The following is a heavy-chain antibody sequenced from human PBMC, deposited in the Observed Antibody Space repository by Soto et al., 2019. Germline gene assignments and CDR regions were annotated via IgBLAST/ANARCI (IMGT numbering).Heavy chain of an antibody. CDR1: GFTFSSYS. CDR3: ARGLSGSYYYYGMDV. J-gene: IGHJ6*02. CDR2: ISSSSSYI. V-gene: IGHV3-21*01. Sequence: GGSLRLSCAASGFTFSSYSMNWVRQAPGKGLEWVSSISSSSSYIYYADSAKGRFTISRDNAKNSLYLQMNSLRAEDTAVYYCARGLSGSYYYYGMDVWGQGTTVTVSS. D-gene: IGHD1-26*01.